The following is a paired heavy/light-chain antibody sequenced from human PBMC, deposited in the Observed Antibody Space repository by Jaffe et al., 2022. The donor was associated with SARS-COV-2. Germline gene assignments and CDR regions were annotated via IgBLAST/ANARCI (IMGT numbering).Light chain of an antibody. V-gene: IGLV7-46*01. Sequence: QAVVTQEPSLTVSPGGTVTLTCGSSTGAVTGGHYPYWFQQKPGQAPRTLIYDTNNRHSWTPARFSGSLLGGKAALTLSGAQPEDEAEYYCLLSYTGVGVFGGGTRLTVL. CDR3: LLSYTGVGV. CDR2: DTN. CDR1: TGAVTGGHY. J-gene: IGLJ3*02.
Heavy chain of an antibody. Sequence: EVQLVESGGGLVKPGESLRLSCAASGFTFSNAWMSWVRQAPGKGLEWIGRIKSKTDGGTTDNAAPVRGRFTISRDDSKNTLYLQMNSLKTEDTAVYYCYYYYDSGSRYHQDYWGQGTLVTVSS. J-gene: IGHJ4*02. CDR3: YYYYDSGSRYHQDY. CDR2: IKSKTDGGTT. CDR1: GFTFSNAW. D-gene: IGHD3-22*01. V-gene: IGHV3-15*01.